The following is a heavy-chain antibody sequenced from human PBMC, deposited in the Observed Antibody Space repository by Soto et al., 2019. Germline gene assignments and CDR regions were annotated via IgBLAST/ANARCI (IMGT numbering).Heavy chain of an antibody. J-gene: IGHJ3*01. D-gene: IGHD1-26*01. CDR3: ARDLATHAFDL. CDR1: GGSISSYY. V-gene: IGHV4-59*01. Sequence: QVQLQESGPGLVKPSETLSLTCTVSGGSISSYYWSWIRQPPGKGLEWIGYIYYSGSTNYNPSLKRRGTISVDPSKNQFSLKLSSVTASDTAVYYCARDLATHAFDLWGQGTMVTVSS. CDR2: IYYSGST.